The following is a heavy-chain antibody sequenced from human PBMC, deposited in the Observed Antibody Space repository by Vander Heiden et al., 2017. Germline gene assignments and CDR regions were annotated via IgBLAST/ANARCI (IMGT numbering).Heavy chain of an antibody. CDR3: ATRYCNGGPCYRLDAFDI. CDR1: GFSFIRYN. D-gene: IGHD2-15*01. J-gene: IGHJ3*02. V-gene: IGHV3-48*02. CDR2: ISSSSSTM. Sequence: EVQLVESGGGLVQPGGSLRLSCAASGFSFIRYNMDWVRQAPGKGLEWLSYISSSSSTMYYADSVKGRFTISRDNAKNSLYLQMSSLRDEDTAVYYCATRYCNGGPCYRLDAFDIWGQGTMVTVAS.